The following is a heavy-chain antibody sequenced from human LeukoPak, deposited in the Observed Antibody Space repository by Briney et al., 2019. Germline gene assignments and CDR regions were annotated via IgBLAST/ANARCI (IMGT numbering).Heavy chain of an antibody. Sequence: GGSLRLSCAASGFTFSNAWMSWVRHATGKGLEWVGRSKSKTDGGTTDYAAPVKGRFTISRDDSKNTLCLQMNSLKTEDTAVYYCTTGVFITTDYWGQGTLVTVSS. CDR2: SKSKTDGGTT. J-gene: IGHJ4*02. CDR1: GFTFSNAW. CDR3: TTGVFITTDY. V-gene: IGHV3-15*01. D-gene: IGHD3-22*01.